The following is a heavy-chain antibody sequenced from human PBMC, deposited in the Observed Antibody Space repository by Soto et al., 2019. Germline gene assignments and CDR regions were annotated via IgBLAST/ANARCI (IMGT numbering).Heavy chain of an antibody. CDR2: IYYSGST. Sequence: PSETLSLTCTVSGGSISSYYWSWIRQPPGKGLEWIGYIYYSGSTNYNPSLKSRVTISVDRSKNQFSLKLSSVTAADTAVYYCARVSPRHDMDVWGQGTTVTVSS. V-gene: IGHV4-59*12. J-gene: IGHJ6*02. CDR3: ARVSPRHDMDV. CDR1: GGSISSYY.